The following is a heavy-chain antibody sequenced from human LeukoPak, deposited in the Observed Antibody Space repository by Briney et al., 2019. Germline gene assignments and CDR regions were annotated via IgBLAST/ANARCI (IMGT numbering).Heavy chain of an antibody. CDR2: IYSGGSDST. CDR3: PHRQATSWAHDY. D-gene: IGHD2-2*01. J-gene: IGHJ4*02. CDR1: GFTVSSSY. V-gene: IGHV3-53*01. Sequence: GGSLRLSCAASGFTVSSSYMSWVRQAPGKGLEWVSVIYSGGSDSTYSADSVKGRFTISRDNSKNTLNLQMNSLRAEDTAVYYCPHRQATSWAHDYWRQGTLVTVSS.